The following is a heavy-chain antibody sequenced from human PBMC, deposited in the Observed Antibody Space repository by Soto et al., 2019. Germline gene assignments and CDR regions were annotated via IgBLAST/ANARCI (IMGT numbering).Heavy chain of an antibody. CDR2: TYFRSKWYN. Sequence: SQTLSLTCAISGDSVSSNTASWNWIRQSPSRGLEWLGRTYFRSKWYNDYAVSVKSRIIINPDTSNNQFSLQLNSVASDDTAVYYCAVAYSGTYYGYLDPWGQGTLVTVSS. D-gene: IGHD1-26*01. V-gene: IGHV6-1*01. J-gene: IGHJ5*02. CDR1: GDSVSSNTAS. CDR3: AVAYSGTYYGYLDP.